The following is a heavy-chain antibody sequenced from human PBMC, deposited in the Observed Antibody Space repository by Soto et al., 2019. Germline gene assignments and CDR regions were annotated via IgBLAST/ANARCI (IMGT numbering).Heavy chain of an antibody. J-gene: IGHJ6*02. D-gene: IGHD6-13*01. CDR3: AREGIAAAGYYYYYGVDV. Sequence: GGSLRLSCAASGFTFSSYWMSWVRQAPGKGLEWVANIKQDGSEKYYVDSVKGRFTIPRDNAKNSLYLQMNSLRAEDTAVYYCAREGIAAAGYYYYYGVDVWGRGTTVAVSS. CDR2: IKQDGSEK. V-gene: IGHV3-7*03. CDR1: GFTFSSYW.